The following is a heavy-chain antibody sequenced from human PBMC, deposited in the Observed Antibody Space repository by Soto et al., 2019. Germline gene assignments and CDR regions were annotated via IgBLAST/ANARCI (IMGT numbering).Heavy chain of an antibody. CDR1: GFTFSDYY. V-gene: IGHV3-11*01. D-gene: IGHD1-7*01. CDR3: AREPSNWNYCFDY. Sequence: PGGSLRLSCAASGFTFSDYYMSWIRQAPGKGLEWVSYISSSGTTIFYADSLRGRFTISRDNAKKSLYLQMNSLRGEDTAVYYYAREPSNWNYCFDYWGQGTLVTVSS. CDR2: ISSSGTTI. J-gene: IGHJ4*02.